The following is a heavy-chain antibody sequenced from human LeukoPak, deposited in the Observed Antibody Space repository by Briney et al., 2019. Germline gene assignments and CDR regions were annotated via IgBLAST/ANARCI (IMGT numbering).Heavy chain of an antibody. J-gene: IGHJ4*02. CDR3: ARGNILTGYCFDF. V-gene: IGHV4-34*01. Sequence: PSETLSLTCAVYGGSIAGYYWSWIRQTPGRGLEWVGEIHYTGATSYNPSLKSRATISTDTSKNQFSLRLSSVTAADTAVYYCARGNILTGYCFDFWGQGALVTVSS. CDR2: IHYTGAT. CDR1: GGSIAGYY. D-gene: IGHD3-9*01.